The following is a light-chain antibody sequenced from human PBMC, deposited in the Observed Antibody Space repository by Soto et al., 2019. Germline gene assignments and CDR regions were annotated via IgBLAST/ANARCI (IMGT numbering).Light chain of an antibody. J-gene: IGKJ3*01. CDR1: RSVSIY. CDR3: QQRSDWPPFT. Sequence: EIVVTQSPATLSLSPGDRATLSCRASRSVSIYLAWYQQKPGQAPRLLIYDTSHRAAGIPARFSGSGSGTDFTLTISSLEPEDFAVYFCQQRSDWPPFTFGPGTKVDIK. V-gene: IGKV3-11*01. CDR2: DTS.